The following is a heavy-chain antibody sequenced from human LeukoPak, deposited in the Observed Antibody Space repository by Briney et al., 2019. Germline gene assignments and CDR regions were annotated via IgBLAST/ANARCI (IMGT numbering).Heavy chain of an antibody. J-gene: IGHJ4*02. V-gene: IGHV3-23*01. CDR1: GFTFSSYA. Sequence: GGSLRLSCAASGFTFSSYAMSWVRQAPGKGLEWVSTISGSDGSTYYADSVKGRFTICRDNSKNTLYLQMNSLRAEDTAVYYCAKDEMATITGNFDFWGQGTLVTVSS. CDR2: ISGSDGST. D-gene: IGHD5-24*01. CDR3: AKDEMATITGNFDF.